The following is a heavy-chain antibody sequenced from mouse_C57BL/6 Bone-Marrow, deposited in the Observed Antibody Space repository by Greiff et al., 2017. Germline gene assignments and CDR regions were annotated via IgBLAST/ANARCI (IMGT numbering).Heavy chain of an antibody. V-gene: IGHV1-81*01. CDR1: GYTFTSYG. Sequence: QVQLQQSGAELARPGASVKLSCKASGYTFTSYGISWVKQRTGQGLEWIGEIYPRSGNTYYNEKFKGKATPTADKSSSTAYMELRSLTSEDSAVYFCARDSSGYKAWFAYWGQGTLVTVSA. D-gene: IGHD3-2*02. CDR3: ARDSSGYKAWFAY. CDR2: IYPRSGNT. J-gene: IGHJ3*01.